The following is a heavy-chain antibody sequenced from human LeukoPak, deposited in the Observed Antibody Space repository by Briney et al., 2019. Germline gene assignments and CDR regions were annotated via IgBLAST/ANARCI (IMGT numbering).Heavy chain of an antibody. CDR3: ARDLDQYSGRYGGFGHDF. CDR1: GYTFTSYY. V-gene: IGHV1-46*01. CDR2: INPRGGST. D-gene: IGHD1-26*01. Sequence: ASVKVSCTASGYTFTSYYMHWVRQAPGQGLEWMGIINPRGGSTSYAQKFQGRVTMTRDTSTSTVYMELSSLRSEDTAVYYCARDLDQYSGRYGGFGHDFWGQGTLVTVSS. J-gene: IGHJ4*02.